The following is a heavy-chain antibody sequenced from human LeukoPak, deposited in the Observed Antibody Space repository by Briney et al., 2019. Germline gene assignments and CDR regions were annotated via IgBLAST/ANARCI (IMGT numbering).Heavy chain of an antibody. J-gene: IGHJ6*03. CDR2: MNPNSGNT. D-gene: IGHD1-7*01. CDR1: GYTFTSYD. Sequence: ASVKVSCKASGYTFTSYDVNWVRQATGQGLEWMGWMNPNSGNTGYAQKFQGRVTMTRNTSISTAYMELSSLRSEDTAVYYCAADRGTGTKSYYYYYMDVWGKGTTVTVSS. V-gene: IGHV1-8*01. CDR3: AADRGTGTKSYYYYYMDV.